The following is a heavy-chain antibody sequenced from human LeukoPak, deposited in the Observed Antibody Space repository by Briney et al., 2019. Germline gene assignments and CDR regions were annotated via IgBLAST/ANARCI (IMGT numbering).Heavy chain of an antibody. V-gene: IGHV4-61*02. CDR3: ARSIPVYDPYYYHYMDV. D-gene: IGHD1-14*01. Sequence: PSQTLSLTCTVSGDSISSGDYYWSWIRQPAGKGLEWIGRISSSGSTNYNPSLKSRVTISVDTSKNQFSLKLSSVTAADTAVYYCARSIPVYDPYYYHYMDVWGKGTTVTISS. CDR2: ISSSGST. J-gene: IGHJ6*03. CDR1: GDSISSGDYY.